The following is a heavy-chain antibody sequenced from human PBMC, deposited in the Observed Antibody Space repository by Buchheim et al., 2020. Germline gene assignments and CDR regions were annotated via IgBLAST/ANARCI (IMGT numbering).Heavy chain of an antibody. CDR3: LVWLGGPQFDT. J-gene: IGHJ4*02. Sequence: QVQVVQSGAEVKKPGASVKVSCKTHGYTFTSHDINWVRQAPGQGLEWMGWMNPNNGNAGYAQKFQGRVTMTRKTSISTAYMELSSLTSEDTAVYYCLVWLGGPQFDTWGQGTL. V-gene: IGHV1-8*01. CDR1: GYTFTSHD. D-gene: IGHD2-21*01. CDR2: MNPNNGNA.